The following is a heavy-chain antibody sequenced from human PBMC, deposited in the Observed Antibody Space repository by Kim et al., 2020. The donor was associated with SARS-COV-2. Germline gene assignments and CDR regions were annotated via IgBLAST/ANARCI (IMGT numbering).Heavy chain of an antibody. V-gene: IGHV4-59*13. CDR3: VRDHNFALDL. D-gene: IGHD1-20*01. CDR1: GGSITSYS. CDR2: IHYSGDT. J-gene: IGHJ6*02. Sequence: SETLSLTCTVSGGSITSYSWSWIRQPPVKGLEWIGYIHYSGDTNSNPSLKSRVTMSIDTSMNQLSLKLTYVPAADTAVYYCVRDHNFALDLWGLGTTVTVSS.